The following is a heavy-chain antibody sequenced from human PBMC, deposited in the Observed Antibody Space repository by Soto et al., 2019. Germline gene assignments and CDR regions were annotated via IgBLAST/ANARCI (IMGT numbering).Heavy chain of an antibody. Sequence: HPGGSLRLSCAASGFTFSSYGMHWVRQAPGKGLEWVAVIWYDGSNKYYAASVKGRFTISRDNSKNTLYLQMNSLRAEDTAVYYCAREGDIVVAHYYFDYWGQGTLVTVSS. J-gene: IGHJ4*02. D-gene: IGHD2-15*01. CDR2: IWYDGSNK. CDR1: GFTFSSYG. V-gene: IGHV3-33*08. CDR3: AREGDIVVAHYYFDY.